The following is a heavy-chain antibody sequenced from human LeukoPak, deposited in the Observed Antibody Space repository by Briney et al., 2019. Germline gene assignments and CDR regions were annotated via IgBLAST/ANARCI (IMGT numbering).Heavy chain of an antibody. J-gene: IGHJ5*02. D-gene: IGHD2-21*02. V-gene: IGHV4-39*07. Sequence: SETLSLTCTVSGGSISSSSYYWGWIRQPPGKGLEWIGSIYYSGGTYYNPSLKSRVTISVDTSKNQFSLKLSSVTAADTAVYYCARVEDCGGDCSKGPGWFDPWGQGTLVTVSS. CDR1: GGSISSSSYY. CDR3: ARVEDCGGDCSKGPGWFDP. CDR2: IYYSGGT.